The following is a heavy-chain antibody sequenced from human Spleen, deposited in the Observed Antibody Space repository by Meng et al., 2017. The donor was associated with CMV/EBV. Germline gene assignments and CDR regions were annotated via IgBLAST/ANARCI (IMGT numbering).Heavy chain of an antibody. CDR3: ARGGLSGSLDY. CDR1: GFTFSSYW. J-gene: IGHJ4*02. Sequence: GESLKISCAASGFTFSSYWMSWVRQAPGKGLVWVSRINSDGSSTSYADSVKGRFSISRDNAKNTLYLQMNSLRADDTAVYYCARGGLSGSLDYWGQGTLVTVSS. D-gene: IGHD1-26*01. CDR2: INSDGSST. V-gene: IGHV3-74*01.